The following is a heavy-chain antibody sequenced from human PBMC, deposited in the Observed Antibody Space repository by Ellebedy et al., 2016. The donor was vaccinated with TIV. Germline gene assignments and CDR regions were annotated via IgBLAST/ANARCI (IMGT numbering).Heavy chain of an antibody. CDR1: AASSSGYY. J-gene: IGHJ6*03. CDR3: ARITPYGVVGDYYMDV. V-gene: IGHV4-34*01. Sequence: SETLSLXXAVYAASSSGYYWSLIRQPPGKGLEWIGEINHSGSTNYNPSLKSRVTISVDTSKNQFSLKLSSVTAADTAVYYCARITPYGVVGDYYMDVWGKGTTVTVSS. CDR2: INHSGST. D-gene: IGHD3-3*01.